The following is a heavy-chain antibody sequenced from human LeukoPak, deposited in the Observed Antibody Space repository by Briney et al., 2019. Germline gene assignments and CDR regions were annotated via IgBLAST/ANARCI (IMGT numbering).Heavy chain of an antibody. J-gene: IGHJ4*02. CDR1: GYTFISYG. Sequence: GASVKVSCKASGYTFISYGISWVRQAPGQGLEWMGWISAYNGNTNYAQKLQGRVTMTTDTSTSTAYMELRSLRSDDTAVYYCARNLRNYYDSSGPGDYWGQGTLVTVSS. V-gene: IGHV1-18*01. D-gene: IGHD3-22*01. CDR2: ISAYNGNT. CDR3: ARNLRNYYDSSGPGDY.